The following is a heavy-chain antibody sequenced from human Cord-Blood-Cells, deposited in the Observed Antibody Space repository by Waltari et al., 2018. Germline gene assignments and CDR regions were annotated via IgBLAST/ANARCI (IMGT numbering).Heavy chain of an antibody. Sequence: QVQLVQSGAEVKKPGASVKVSCKASGYTFTGYYMHWVRQAPGQGLEWMGWINPNSGGTNYAQKCQGRVTMTRDTSISTAYMELSRLRSDDTAVYYCARLYSSSWYAFDIWGQGTMVTVSS. CDR2: INPNSGGT. D-gene: IGHD6-13*01. CDR3: ARLYSSSWYAFDI. J-gene: IGHJ3*02. V-gene: IGHV1-2*02. CDR1: GYTFTGYY.